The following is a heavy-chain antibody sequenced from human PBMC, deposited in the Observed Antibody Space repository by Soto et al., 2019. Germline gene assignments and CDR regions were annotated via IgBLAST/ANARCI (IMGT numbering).Heavy chain of an antibody. CDR1: GGSISSSNW. CDR3: AWGKTKVTGDYYFDY. Sequence: QVQLQESGPGLVKPSGTLSLTCAVSGGSISSSNWWSWVRQPPGKGLEWIGEIYHSGSTNYHPSLKSRVTRSVDKSKNQLSLKLSSVAAADTAVYYCAWGKTKVTGDYYFDYWGQGTLVIVSS. V-gene: IGHV4-4*02. CDR2: IYHSGST. J-gene: IGHJ4*02. D-gene: IGHD4-4*01.